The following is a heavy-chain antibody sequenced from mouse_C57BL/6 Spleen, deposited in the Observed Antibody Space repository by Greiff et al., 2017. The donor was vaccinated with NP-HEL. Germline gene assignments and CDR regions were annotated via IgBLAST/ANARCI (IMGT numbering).Heavy chain of an antibody. CDR2: IDPETGGT. Sequence: QVQLQQSGAELVRPGASVTLSCKASGYTFTDYEMHWVKQTPVHGLEWIGAIDPETGGTAYNQKFKGKAILTADKSSSTAYMELRSLTSEDSAVYYCTRKDYYGYFDVWGTGTTVTVDS. CDR3: TRKDYYGYFDV. CDR1: GYTFTDYE. J-gene: IGHJ1*03. D-gene: IGHD2-4*01. V-gene: IGHV1-15*01.